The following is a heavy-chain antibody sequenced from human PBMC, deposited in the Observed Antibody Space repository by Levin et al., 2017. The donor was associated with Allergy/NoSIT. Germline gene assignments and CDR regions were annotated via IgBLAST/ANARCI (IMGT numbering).Heavy chain of an antibody. J-gene: IGHJ4*02. V-gene: IGHV3-21*01. Sequence: GGSLRLSCAASGFTFSSYSMNWVRQAPGKGLEWVSSISSSSSYIYYADSVKGRFTISRDNAKNSLYLQMNSLRAEDTAVYYCARDGNYYGSGSRFDYWGQGTLVTVSS. CDR3: ARDGNYYGSGSRFDY. D-gene: IGHD3-10*01. CDR2: ISSSSSYI. CDR1: GFTFSSYS.